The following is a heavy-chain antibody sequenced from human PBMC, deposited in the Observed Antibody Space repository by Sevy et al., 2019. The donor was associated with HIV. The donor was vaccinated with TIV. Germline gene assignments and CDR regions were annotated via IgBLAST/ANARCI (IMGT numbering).Heavy chain of an antibody. CDR3: AKSYSGSYYIPYDAFDM. J-gene: IGHJ3*02. V-gene: IGHV3-30-3*02. D-gene: IGHD1-26*01. CDR1: GFTFRNHA. CDR2: ISSDGAIK. Sequence: GGSLGLSCVTSGFTFRNHAMHWVRQAPGKGLEWVAVISSDGAIKYYADSVKGRFTFSRDNSKSTLYLQMNSLRPEDMAMYYCAKSYSGSYYIPYDAFDMWGQGTMVTVSS.